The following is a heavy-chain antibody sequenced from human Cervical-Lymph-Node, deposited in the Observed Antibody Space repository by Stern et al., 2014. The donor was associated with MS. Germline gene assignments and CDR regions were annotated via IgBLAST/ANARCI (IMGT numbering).Heavy chain of an antibody. Sequence: EVQLVESGGGLVQPGGSLRLSCAASGFTFSSYWMHWVRQAPGQGLVWVSRINSDGSSTSYADSVKGRFTISRDNAKNTLYLQMNSLRAEDTAVYYCARRQAAGTLRYYYGMDVWGQGTTVTVSS. CDR2: INSDGSST. CDR1: GFTFSSYW. V-gene: IGHV3-74*02. J-gene: IGHJ6*02. D-gene: IGHD6-13*01. CDR3: ARRQAAGTLRYYYGMDV.